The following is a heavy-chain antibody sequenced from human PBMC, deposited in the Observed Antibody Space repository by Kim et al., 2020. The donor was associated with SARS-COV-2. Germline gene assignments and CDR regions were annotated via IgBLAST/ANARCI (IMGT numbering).Heavy chain of an antibody. V-gene: IGHV6-1*01. J-gene: IGHJ6*02. CDR2: TYYRTEWHY. CDR1: GDRVSRKNAA. CDR3: TEGFALDF. Sequence: SQTLSLTCAISGDRVSRKNAAWNWIRQSPSGGLECLGRTYYRTEWHYDYVDSVRGRITISPDTSKNQFSLQLHSVTPEDTAVYYCTEGFALDFWGQGITV.